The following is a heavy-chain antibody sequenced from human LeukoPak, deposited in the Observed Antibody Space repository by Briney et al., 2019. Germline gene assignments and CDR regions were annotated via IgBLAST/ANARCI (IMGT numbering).Heavy chain of an antibody. D-gene: IGHD6-19*01. Sequence: GASVKVSCKASGYTFTGYYMHWVRQAPGQGLEWMGWISAYNGNTNYAQNLQGRVTMTTDTSTSTAYMELRSLRSDDTAVYYCARREQWLVGDDYWGQGTLVTVSS. CDR3: ARREQWLVGDDY. V-gene: IGHV1-18*04. J-gene: IGHJ4*02. CDR2: ISAYNGNT. CDR1: GYTFTGYY.